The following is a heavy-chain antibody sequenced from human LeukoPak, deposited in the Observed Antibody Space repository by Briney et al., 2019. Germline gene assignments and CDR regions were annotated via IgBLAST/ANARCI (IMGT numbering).Heavy chain of an antibody. V-gene: IGHV3-15*07. CDR3: ITRITMIIEASGY. Sequence: GGSLRLSCAASGFTFSNAWMNWVRQAPGKGLEWVGRIKSKTDGGTTDYAAPVKGRFTISRDDSKNTLYLQMNSLKTEDTAVYYCITRITMIIEASGYWGQGTLVTVSS. CDR1: GFTFSNAW. D-gene: IGHD3-22*01. CDR2: IKSKTDGGTT. J-gene: IGHJ4*02.